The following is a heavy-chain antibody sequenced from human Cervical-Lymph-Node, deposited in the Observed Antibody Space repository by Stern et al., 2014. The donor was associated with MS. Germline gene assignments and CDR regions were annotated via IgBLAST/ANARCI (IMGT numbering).Heavy chain of an antibody. CDR1: GFTFSSYS. J-gene: IGHJ6*02. V-gene: IGHV3-48*01. D-gene: IGHD3-3*01. CDR2: ISSSSSTI. Sequence: VQLVESGGGLVQPGGSLRLSCAASGFTFSSYSMNWVRQAPGKGLEWVSYISSSSSTIYYADSVKGRFTISRDNAKNSLYLQMNSLRAEDTAVYYCARVPWSGAKYYYYGMDVWGQGTTVTVSS. CDR3: ARVPWSGAKYYYYGMDV.